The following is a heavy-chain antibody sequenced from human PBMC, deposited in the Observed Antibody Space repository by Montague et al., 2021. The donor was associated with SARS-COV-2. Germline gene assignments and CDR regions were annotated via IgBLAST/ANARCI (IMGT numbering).Heavy chain of an antibody. D-gene: IGHD1-1*01. V-gene: IGHV4-59*01. CDR2: LYYSGST. CDR1: GGSISSYY. Sequence: SETLSLTCTVSGGSISSYYWSWIRQPPGKGLEWIGYLYYSGSTNYNPSLKSRVTISVDTSKNQFSLRLNSVTAADTAVYYCARHRPGYRYFYYLDVWGKGTTVTVSS. J-gene: IGHJ6*03. CDR3: ARHRPGYRYFYYLDV.